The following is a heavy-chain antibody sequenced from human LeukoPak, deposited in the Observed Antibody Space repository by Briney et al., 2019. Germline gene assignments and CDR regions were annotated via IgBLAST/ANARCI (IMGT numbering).Heavy chain of an antibody. J-gene: IGHJ4*02. CDR1: GFTFSSFA. V-gene: IGHV3-23*01. CDR3: AKQWFGEQRAY. CDR2: ISGSGGDT. Sequence: SGGSLRLSCAASGFTFSSFAMSWVRQAPGKGLEWVSTISGSGGDTCYADSVKGRFIISRDNSKTTLYLQMNSLRAEDTAVYYCAKQWFGEQRAYWGQGTLVTVSS. D-gene: IGHD3-10*01.